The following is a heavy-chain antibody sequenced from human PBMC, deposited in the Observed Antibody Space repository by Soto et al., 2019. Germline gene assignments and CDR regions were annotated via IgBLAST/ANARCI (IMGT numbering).Heavy chain of an antibody. J-gene: IGHJ4*02. CDR3: ATDSHGDYYFDY. CDR2: FDPEDGET. CDR1: GYTLTELS. V-gene: IGHV1-24*01. D-gene: IGHD4-17*01. Sequence: ASVKVSCKVSGYTLTELSMHWVRQAPGKGLEWMGGFDPEDGETIYAQKFQGRVTMTEDTSTDTAYMELSSLRSEDTAVYYCATDSHGDYYFDYWGQGTLVTVLL.